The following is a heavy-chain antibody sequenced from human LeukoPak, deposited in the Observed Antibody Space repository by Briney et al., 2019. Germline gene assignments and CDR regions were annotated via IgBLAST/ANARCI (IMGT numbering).Heavy chain of an antibody. D-gene: IGHD3-10*02. Sequence: SETLSLTCAISGHSTTRGNYWAWFRQSPGKGLEWIATFFQSDKSFYNASLESRVTMSLDTSKSQFSLNLTSVTAADAAVYYCARVLSVPYLLDSWGRGTQVTVSS. CDR2: FFQSDKS. CDR3: ARVLSVPYLLDS. J-gene: IGHJ4*02. V-gene: IGHV4-38-2*01. CDR1: GHSTTRGNY.